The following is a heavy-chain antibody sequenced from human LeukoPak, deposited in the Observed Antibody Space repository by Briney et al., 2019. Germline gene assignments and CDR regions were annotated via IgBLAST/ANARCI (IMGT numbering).Heavy chain of an antibody. D-gene: IGHD5-12*01. CDR2: INPNGERT. CDR3: ARVQYGDYEGGFDY. V-gene: IGHV1-46*01. Sequence: ASVKVSCKASGYTFTNYGISWVRQAPGQGLEWMGLINPNGERTTYSQRLQGRVTMTRDTSTSTVHMELSSLKSEDTATYYCARVQYGDYEGGFDYWGQGTLVTVSS. J-gene: IGHJ4*02. CDR1: GYTFTNYG.